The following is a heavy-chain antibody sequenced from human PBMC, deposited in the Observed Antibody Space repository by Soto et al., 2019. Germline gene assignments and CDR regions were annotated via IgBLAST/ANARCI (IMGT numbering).Heavy chain of an antibody. CDR1: GFTFSSYG. J-gene: IGHJ4*02. CDR2: ISYDGSDK. V-gene: IGHV3-30*03. D-gene: IGHD6-13*01. CDR3: GAGQYFSDY. Sequence: QVQLVESGGGVVQPGRSLRLSCAASGFTFSSYGMHWVRQAPGKGLEWVALISYDGSDKYYADSVKGRFTISGDNSMNTMYLQMNSLRVEDTAVYYCGAGQYFSDYWGQGTLVTVSS.